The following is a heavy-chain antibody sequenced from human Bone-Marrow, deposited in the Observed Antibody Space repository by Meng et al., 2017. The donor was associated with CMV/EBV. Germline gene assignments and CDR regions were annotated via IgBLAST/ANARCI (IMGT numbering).Heavy chain of an antibody. Sequence: LRLSCTVSGGSISSGGYYWSWIRQHPGKGLEWIGYIYYSGSTYYNPSLKSRVTISVDTSKTQFSLKLSSVTAAATAVYYCARYRGDYYDSSGYFDYWGQGTRVTVAS. V-gene: IGHV4-31*03. CDR3: ARYRGDYYDSSGYFDY. CDR2: IYYSGST. CDR1: GGSISSGGYY. D-gene: IGHD3-22*01. J-gene: IGHJ4*02.